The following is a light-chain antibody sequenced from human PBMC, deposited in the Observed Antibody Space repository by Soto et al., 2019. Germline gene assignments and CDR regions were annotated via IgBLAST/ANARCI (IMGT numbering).Light chain of an antibody. V-gene: IGKV3-15*01. Sequence: TVMTQSPATLSVSPGERATLSCRASQSVDINLAWYLQKPGQAPRLLIYGASTRASGIPARFSGSGSGTDFTITISSLQSEDFAVYYCQQYNNWPLYTFGQGTKLEIK. CDR1: QSVDIN. CDR3: QQYNNWPLYT. CDR2: GAS. J-gene: IGKJ2*01.